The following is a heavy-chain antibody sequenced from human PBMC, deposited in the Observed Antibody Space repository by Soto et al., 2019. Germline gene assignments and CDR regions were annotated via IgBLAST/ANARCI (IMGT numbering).Heavy chain of an antibody. CDR3: ARGFRYCSGGSCYARYYFDY. J-gene: IGHJ4*02. Sequence: ASVKVSCKASGYTFTSYGISWVRQAPGQGLEWMGWISAYNGNTNYAQKLQGRVTMTTDTSTSTAYMELRSLRSDDTAVYYCARGFRYCSGGSCYARYYFDYWGQGTLVTVSS. D-gene: IGHD2-15*01. V-gene: IGHV1-18*01. CDR1: GYTFTSYG. CDR2: ISAYNGNT.